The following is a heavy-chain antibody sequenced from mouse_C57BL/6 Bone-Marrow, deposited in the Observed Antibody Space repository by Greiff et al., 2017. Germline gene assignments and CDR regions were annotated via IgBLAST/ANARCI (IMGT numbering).Heavy chain of an antibody. V-gene: IGHV1-55*01. D-gene: IGHD4-1*01. J-gene: IGHJ4*01. CDR3: ARMGDWDQKDYAMYY. CDR1: GYTFTSYW. CDR2: IYPGSGST. Sequence: VQLQQPGAELVKPGASVKMSCKASGYTFTSYWITWVKQRPGQGLEWIGDIYPGSGSTNYNEKFKSKATLTVDTSSSTAYLQLSSLTSEDSAVYYCARMGDWDQKDYAMYYWGQGTSVTVSS.